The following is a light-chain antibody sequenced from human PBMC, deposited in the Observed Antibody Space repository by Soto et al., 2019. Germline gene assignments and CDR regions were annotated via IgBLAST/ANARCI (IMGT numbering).Light chain of an antibody. CDR2: DVT. Sequence: QSALTQPRSVSGSPGQSVTISCTGTTSDVGGYNYVSWFQQXXGKPPKLIIYDVTKRPSGVPARFSGSKSGNTASLTISGXXAEDEADYYCCSYAGXYTXVFGGGTKLTVL. V-gene: IGLV2-11*01. CDR1: TSDVGGYNY. J-gene: IGLJ3*02. CDR3: CSYAGXYTXV.